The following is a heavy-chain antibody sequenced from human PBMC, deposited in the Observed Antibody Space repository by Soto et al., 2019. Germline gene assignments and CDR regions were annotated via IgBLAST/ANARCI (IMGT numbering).Heavy chain of an antibody. CDR3: TRGYLYSRSGSHTPDFDY. CDR1: GFTFNRYA. Sequence: QVQLVESGGGVVQPGRSLRLSCTASGFTFNRYAIHWVRQAPAKGLEWVAVILSDGSKKYYADSVKGRFTLSRDNSKNTLYVQMNSLSIDDTAVYDCTRGYLYSRSGSHTPDFDYWGQGTLVTVSS. J-gene: IGHJ4*02. V-gene: IGHV3-30-3*01. CDR2: ILSDGSKK. D-gene: IGHD3-3*01.